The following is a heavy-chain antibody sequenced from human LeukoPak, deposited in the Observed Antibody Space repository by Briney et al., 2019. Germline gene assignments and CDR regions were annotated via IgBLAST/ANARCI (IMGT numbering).Heavy chain of an antibody. J-gene: IGHJ1*01. CDR3: ARGRGRVAAAGTAVEYFQH. CDR2: INHSGST. CDR1: GGSFSGYY. V-gene: IGHV4-34*01. Sequence: SETLSLTCAVYGGSFSGYYWSWIRQPPGKGLEWIGEINHSGSTNYNPSLKSRVTISVDTSKNQFSLKLSSVTAADTAVYYCARGRGRVAAAGTAVEYFQHWGQGTLVTVSS. D-gene: IGHD6-13*01.